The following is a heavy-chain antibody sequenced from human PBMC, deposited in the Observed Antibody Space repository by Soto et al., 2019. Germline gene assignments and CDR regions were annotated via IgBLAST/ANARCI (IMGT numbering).Heavy chain of an antibody. CDR2: ISWVSGTI. D-gene: IGHD3-22*01. V-gene: IGHV3-9*01. CDR3: AHDARRFYYDDTNSGYFDL. J-gene: IGHJ2*01. Sequence: EMQLVPSGGGLVQPGRSLRLSCAASGLAFEDYAMHWVRQVPGKGLEWVSGISWVSGTIGYADSVKGRFTISRDNAKNSLYLQMNSLRAADTALYFCAHDARRFYYDDTNSGYFDLWGRGTLVSVSS. CDR1: GLAFEDYA.